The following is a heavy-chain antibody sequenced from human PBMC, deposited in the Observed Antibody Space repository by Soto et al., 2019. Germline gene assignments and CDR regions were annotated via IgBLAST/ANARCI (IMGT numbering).Heavy chain of an antibody. CDR2: IYWNGET. J-gene: IGHJ4*02. CDR3: ARRPPFADYNLDY. CDR1: GFSLSTGGVG. Sequence: SGPTLVNPTPTLTLTCNFSGFSLSTGGVGVAWVRQPPGKPLEWLTLIYWNGETRTSPSLENRLTVTKDASKNQVALTMTNMDPVDTATYYCARRPPFADYNLDYWGQGIRVTVSS. D-gene: IGHD1-20*01. V-gene: IGHV2-5*01.